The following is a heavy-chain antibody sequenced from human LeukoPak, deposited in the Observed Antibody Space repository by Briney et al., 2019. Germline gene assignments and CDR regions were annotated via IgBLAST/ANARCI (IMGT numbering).Heavy chain of an antibody. D-gene: IGHD3-10*01. CDR3: ARLTGVTMVRGVTTHYYGMEV. CDR1: GVTISSYY. CDR2: IYYGGTT. V-gene: IGHV4-59*01. J-gene: IGHJ6*04. Sequence: SETLSLTCTGSGVTISSYYWSWIRQAPGQGLEWIGYIYYGGTTNYNPSLKSGVTTSVKTSNNQYLLKLRSVTAADRAVYYCARLTGVTMVRGVTTHYYGMEVWGKGTKVTVSS.